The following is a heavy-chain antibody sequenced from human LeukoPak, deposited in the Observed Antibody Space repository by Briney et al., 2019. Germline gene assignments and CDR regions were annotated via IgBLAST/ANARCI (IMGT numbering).Heavy chain of an antibody. Sequence: SETLSLTCTVSGGSISSYYWSWIRQPPGKGLEWIGYIYYSGSTNYNPSLKSRVTISVDTSKNQFSLKLGSVTAADTAVYYCARGGGYSYGARFDYWGQGTLVTVSS. CDR2: IYYSGST. CDR3: ARGGGYSYGARFDY. J-gene: IGHJ4*02. V-gene: IGHV4-59*01. CDR1: GGSISSYY. D-gene: IGHD5-18*01.